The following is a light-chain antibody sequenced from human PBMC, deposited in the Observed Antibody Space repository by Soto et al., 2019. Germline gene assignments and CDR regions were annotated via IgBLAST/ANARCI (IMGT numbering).Light chain of an antibody. V-gene: IGLV8-61*01. J-gene: IGLJ3*02. CDR2: RTN. CDR1: SGSVSTNFY. CDR3: ALYVGNGIWV. Sequence: QTVVTQEPSFSVSPGRTVTLTCGLSSGSVSTNFYPSWYQQTPGHAPRTLIYRTNTRSSGVPDRFSGSILGNKAALTITGAQAGDESDYYCALYVGNGIWVFGGGTKLTVL.